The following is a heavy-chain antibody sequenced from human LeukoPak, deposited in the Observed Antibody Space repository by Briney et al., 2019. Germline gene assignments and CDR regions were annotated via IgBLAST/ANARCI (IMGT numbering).Heavy chain of an antibody. J-gene: IGHJ3*02. Sequence: GGSLRLSCAASGFTFSNAWMFWVRQAPGKGLEWVGRIKSKTDGGTTDYAAPVKGRFTISRDDSKNTLYLQMNSLKTEDTALYYCSTYRDYIFAAFDIWGQGTMVTVSS. CDR1: GFTFSNAW. CDR3: STYRDYIFAAFDI. CDR2: IKSKTDGGTT. D-gene: IGHD4-17*01. V-gene: IGHV3-15*01.